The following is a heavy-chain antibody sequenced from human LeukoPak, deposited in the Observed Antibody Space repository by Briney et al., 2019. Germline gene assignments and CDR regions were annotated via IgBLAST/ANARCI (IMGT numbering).Heavy chain of an antibody. J-gene: IGHJ5*02. D-gene: IGHD6-13*01. CDR2: ISSSSSTI. CDR3: ARRNSSSWTNKNWFDP. Sequence: QSGGSLRLSCAASGFTFSSYSMNWVRQAPGKGLEWVSYISSSSSTIYYADSVEGRFTISRDNAKNSLYLQMNSLRAEDTAVYYCARRNSSSWTNKNWFDPWGQGTLVTVSS. CDR1: GFTFSSYS. V-gene: IGHV3-48*01.